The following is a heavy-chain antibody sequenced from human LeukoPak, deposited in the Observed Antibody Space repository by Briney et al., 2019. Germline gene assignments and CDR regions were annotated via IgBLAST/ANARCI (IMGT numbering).Heavy chain of an antibody. Sequence: SETLSLTCAVSGGSIGSGDYYWSWIRQHPGKGLEWIGYIYYSGSTYYNPSLKSRVTISGDTSKNQFSLKLSSVTAADTAVYYCARGSDIVATVWFDPWGQGILVTVSS. CDR2: IYYSGST. V-gene: IGHV4-31*11. CDR1: GGSIGSGDYY. CDR3: ARGSDIVATVWFDP. J-gene: IGHJ5*02. D-gene: IGHD5-12*01.